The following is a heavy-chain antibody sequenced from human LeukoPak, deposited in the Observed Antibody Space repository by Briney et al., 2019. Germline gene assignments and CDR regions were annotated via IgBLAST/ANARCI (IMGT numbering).Heavy chain of an antibody. CDR3: TRDLGVTAKDPFEY. CDR1: GDRSSTYG. J-gene: IGHJ4*02. Sequence: ASVKVSSKISGDRSSTYGINWVRQAPGQGLEWLGWINRNNEKTKYGQKFQGRVTMTRDTDTTTYYMEMRSLGSDDTAIYYCTRDLGVTAKDPFEYWGQGTLVTVTS. V-gene: IGHV1-18*01. CDR2: INRNNEKT. D-gene: IGHD3-10*01.